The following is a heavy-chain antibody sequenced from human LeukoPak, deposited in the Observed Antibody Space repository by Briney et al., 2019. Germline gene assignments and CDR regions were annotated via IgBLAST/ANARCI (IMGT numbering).Heavy chain of an antibody. CDR3: ARDLAPPSAYYYSGMDV. J-gene: IGHJ6*02. Sequence: PGGSLRLSCAASGFTFSSYWMHWVRQAPGKGLVWVSRINSDGSSTSYADSVKGRFTISRDNAKNTLYLQMNSLRAEDTAVYYCARDLAPPSAYYYSGMDVWGHGTTVTVSS. D-gene: IGHD3-3*02. V-gene: IGHV3-74*01. CDR2: INSDGSST. CDR1: GFTFSSYW.